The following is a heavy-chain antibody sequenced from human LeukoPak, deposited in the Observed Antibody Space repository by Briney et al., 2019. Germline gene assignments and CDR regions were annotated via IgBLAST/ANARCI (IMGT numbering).Heavy chain of an antibody. CDR2: IKQDGSQK. Sequence: PGGSLRLSCAASGFTFRTYWMSWVRQAPGKGLEWVANIKQDGSQKYYVDSVKGRFTISRDNAKNSLFLQVSSLRAEDTAVYYCTTSDINYRPFDNWGQGTLVTVSS. J-gene: IGHJ4*02. V-gene: IGHV3-7*01. D-gene: IGHD4-11*01. CDR1: GFTFRTYW. CDR3: TTSDINYRPFDN.